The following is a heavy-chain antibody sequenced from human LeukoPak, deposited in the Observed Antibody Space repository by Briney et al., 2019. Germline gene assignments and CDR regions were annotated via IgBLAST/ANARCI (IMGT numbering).Heavy chain of an antibody. CDR3: ASSRVGYGDYVPGYYFDY. Sequence: SVTVSCKASGGTFSSYAISWVRQAPGQGLEWMGGIIPIFGTANYAQKFQGRVTITTDESTSTAYMELSSLRSEDTAVYYCASSRVGYGDYVPGYYFDYWGQGTLVTVSS. D-gene: IGHD4-17*01. V-gene: IGHV1-69*05. CDR1: GGTFSSYA. CDR2: IIPIFGTA. J-gene: IGHJ4*02.